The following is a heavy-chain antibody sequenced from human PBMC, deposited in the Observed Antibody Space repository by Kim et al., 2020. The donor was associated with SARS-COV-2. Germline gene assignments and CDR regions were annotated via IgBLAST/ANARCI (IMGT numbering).Heavy chain of an antibody. CDR1: GGSFSSSSYY. J-gene: IGHJ1*01. CDR3: ARHGGGVVS. V-gene: IGHV4-39*01. Sequence: SETLSLTCAVSGGSFSSSSYYWVCMRPGPGQGWEGVVTNYGSANSYSTPTRRSPITVSIDTNKNPFSLRLSSVAAADAAYCYCARHGGGVVSWGQGT. D-gene: IGHD3-10*01. CDR2: NYGSANS.